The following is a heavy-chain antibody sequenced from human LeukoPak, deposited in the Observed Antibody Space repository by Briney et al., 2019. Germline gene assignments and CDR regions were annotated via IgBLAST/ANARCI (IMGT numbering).Heavy chain of an antibody. CDR1: GLTFNSYG. Sequence: PGRSLTLSCAASGLTFNSYGMHWVRQAPGKGLEWVAFISYDGSNKYYVDSVKGRFTISRDNFKNTLYMQMNSLRAEDTAVYYCAKIRGFWPYYGDYDFDYWGQGTLVTVSS. D-gene: IGHD4-17*01. V-gene: IGHV3-30*18. J-gene: IGHJ4*02. CDR3: AKIRGFWPYYGDYDFDY. CDR2: ISYDGSNK.